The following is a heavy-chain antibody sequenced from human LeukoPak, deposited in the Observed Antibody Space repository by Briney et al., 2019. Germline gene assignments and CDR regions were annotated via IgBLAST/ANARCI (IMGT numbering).Heavy chain of an antibody. CDR3: AREEGYSYGYGTVDY. V-gene: IGHV3-66*01. CDR1: GFTVSSNY. D-gene: IGHD5-18*01. CDR2: IYSGGST. J-gene: IGHJ4*02. Sequence: GGSLRLSCAASGFTVSSNYMSWVRQAPGKGLEWVSVIYSGGSTYYADSVEGRFTISRDNSKNTLYLQMNSLRAEDTAVYYCAREEGYSYGYGTVDYWGQGTLVTVSS.